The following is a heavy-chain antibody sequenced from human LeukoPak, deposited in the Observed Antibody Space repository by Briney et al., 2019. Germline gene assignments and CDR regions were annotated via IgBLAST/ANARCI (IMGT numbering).Heavy chain of an antibody. Sequence: SVKVSCKASGGTFSSYAVSWVRQAPGQGLEWMGGIIPIFGTANYAQKFQGRVTITADKSTSTAYMELSSLRSEDTAVYYCARDRIETHSGYDPGDDAFDIWGQGTMVTVSS. J-gene: IGHJ3*02. CDR3: ARDRIETHSGYDPGDDAFDI. V-gene: IGHV1-69*06. D-gene: IGHD5-12*01. CDR1: GGTFSSYA. CDR2: IIPIFGTA.